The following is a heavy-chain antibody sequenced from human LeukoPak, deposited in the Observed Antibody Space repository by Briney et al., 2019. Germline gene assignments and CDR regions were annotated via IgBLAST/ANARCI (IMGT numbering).Heavy chain of an antibody. J-gene: IGHJ5*01. CDR2: INPNSGGT. CDR1: GYTFTGYY. Sequence: ASVKVSCKASGYTFTGYYIHWVRQVPGQGLEWMGWINPNSGGTNYAQKFQGRVTMTRDTSISTAYMELSRLRSDDTAVYYCARPEYYYDSSGNYVVGWFDSWGPGILVTVSS. D-gene: IGHD3-22*01. CDR3: ARPEYYYDSSGNYVVGWFDS. V-gene: IGHV1-2*02.